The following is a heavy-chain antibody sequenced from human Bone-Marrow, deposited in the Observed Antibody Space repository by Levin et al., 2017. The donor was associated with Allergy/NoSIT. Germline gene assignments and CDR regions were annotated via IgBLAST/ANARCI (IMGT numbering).Heavy chain of an antibody. D-gene: IGHD1-26*01. CDR2: ISYDGGHK. CDR3: TRDRGEWGQFYFDY. V-gene: IGHV3-33*01. J-gene: IGHJ4*02. Sequence: GGSLRLSCAASGFTFSAFGMHWVRQAPGRGLEWVAVISYDGGHKFYADSVKGRFTISRDNSKNTHYLQMNSLRAEDTAVYYCTRDRGEWGQFYFDYWRQGILVTVSS. CDR1: GFTFSAFG.